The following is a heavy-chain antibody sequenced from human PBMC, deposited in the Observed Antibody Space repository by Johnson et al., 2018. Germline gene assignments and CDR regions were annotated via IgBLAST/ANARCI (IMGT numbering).Heavy chain of an antibody. V-gene: IGHV5-51*03. J-gene: IGHJ4*02. D-gene: IGHD1/OR15-1a*01. CDR1: GYSFANYW. CDR2: ILPRDSDT. Sequence: VQLVESGAEMKKPGESLNISCQGSGYSFANYWVGWVRQMPGIGLEWMGFILPRDSDTRYSPSFQGQVTLSADKSINTAYLHWRSLKASDPPIYYCTSYNWNNRYYFDYWGQGTLVTVSS. CDR3: TSYNWNNRYYFDY.